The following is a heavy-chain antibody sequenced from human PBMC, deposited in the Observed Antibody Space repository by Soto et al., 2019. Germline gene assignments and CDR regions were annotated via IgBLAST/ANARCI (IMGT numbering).Heavy chain of an antibody. CDR1: GGSISSYY. J-gene: IGHJ4*02. D-gene: IGHD3-22*01. CDR2: IYYSGST. Sequence: SETLSLTCTVSGGSISSYYWSWIRQPPGKGLEWIGYIYYSGSTNYNPSLKSRVTISVDTSKNQFSLKLSSVTAADTAVYYCATGVYEDPFYFDYWGQGTLVTVSS. V-gene: IGHV4-59*01. CDR3: ATGVYEDPFYFDY.